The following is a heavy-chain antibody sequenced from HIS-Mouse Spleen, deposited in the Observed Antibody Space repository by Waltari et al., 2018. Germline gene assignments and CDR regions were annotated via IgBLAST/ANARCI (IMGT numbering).Heavy chain of an antibody. J-gene: IGHJ4*02. CDR2: INSDGSST. D-gene: IGHD6-6*01. CDR3: ARDGGRVYSSSFDY. CDR1: GFTFISYW. Sequence: EVQLVESGGGLVQPGGSLRLPCAASGFTFISYWMPWVRQAPGKGLVWVSRINSDGSSTSYADSVKGRFTISRDNAKNTLYLQMNSLRAEDTAVYYCARDGGRVYSSSFDYWGQGTLVTVSS. V-gene: IGHV3-74*01.